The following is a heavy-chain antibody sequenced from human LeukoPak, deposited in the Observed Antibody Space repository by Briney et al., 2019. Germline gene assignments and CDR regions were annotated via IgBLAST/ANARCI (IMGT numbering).Heavy chain of an antibody. CDR2: ISPSGSAI. Sequence: GGSLRLSCADSESILSTYAVNWVRQAPGRGLEWVSSISPSGSAIFYADSVKGRFTISRDNAKNSLYLQMNSLRAEDTAVYYCARVDGRFDPWGQGTLVTVSS. CDR1: ESILSTYA. J-gene: IGHJ5*02. V-gene: IGHV3-21*01. CDR3: ARVDGRFDP.